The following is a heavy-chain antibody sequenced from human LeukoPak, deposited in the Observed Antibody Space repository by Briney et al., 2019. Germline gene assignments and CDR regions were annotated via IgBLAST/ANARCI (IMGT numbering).Heavy chain of an antibody. CDR1: GYNFTGYY. V-gene: IGHV1-2*02. Sequence: GASVKVSCKASGYNFTGYYMHWVRQAPGRGPEWMAWINPNSGGANYAQKFQGGATLTRDTSISTAYMELSNLNSDDTAVYYCAKLTGGLTDWGQGTLVTVSS. D-gene: IGHD7-27*01. CDR3: AKLTGGLTD. J-gene: IGHJ4*02. CDR2: INPNSGGA.